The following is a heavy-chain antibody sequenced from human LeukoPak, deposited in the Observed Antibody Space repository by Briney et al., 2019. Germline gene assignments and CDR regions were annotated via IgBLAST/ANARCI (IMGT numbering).Heavy chain of an antibody. CDR2: MNPNSGNT. V-gene: IGHV1-8*02. CDR1: GGTLSSYA. J-gene: IGHJ3*02. D-gene: IGHD1-26*01. CDR3: ARTLLAFDI. Sequence: ASVKVSCKASGGTLSSYAISWVRQATGQGLEWMGWMNPNSGNTGYAQKFQGRVTMTRNTSISTAYMELSSLRSEDTAVYYCARTLLAFDIWGQGTMVTVSS.